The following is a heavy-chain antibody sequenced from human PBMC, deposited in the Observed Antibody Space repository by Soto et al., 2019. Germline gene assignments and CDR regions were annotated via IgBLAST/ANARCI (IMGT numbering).Heavy chain of an antibody. J-gene: IGHJ4*02. CDR3: ARHRYSGESRVYYGY. Sequence: QLQLQESGPGLVKPSETLSLTCTVSDGSISRSTFDWGWIRQPPGKGLELIGSVHYTGSTYYNPSLKSRVTMSVDSSKNPLALKVSSVTAADTAVYYCARHRYSGESRVYYGYWGQGALVTVSS. CDR2: VHYTGST. D-gene: IGHD3-16*02. CDR1: DGSISRSTFD. V-gene: IGHV4-39*01.